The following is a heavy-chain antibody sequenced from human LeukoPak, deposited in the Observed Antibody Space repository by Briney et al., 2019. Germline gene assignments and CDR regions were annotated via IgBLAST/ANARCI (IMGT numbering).Heavy chain of an antibody. Sequence: GGSLRLSCAASGFTFSNSWMGWVRQAPGKGLEWVANIKQDGSEKYYVDSVKGRFTISRDNSKDTLFLQMHSLRPGDTAVYYCVREDTPATANYWGQGTLVTISS. CDR3: VREDTPATANY. CDR2: IKQDGSEK. D-gene: IGHD2-21*02. V-gene: IGHV3-7*03. CDR1: GFTFSNSW. J-gene: IGHJ4*02.